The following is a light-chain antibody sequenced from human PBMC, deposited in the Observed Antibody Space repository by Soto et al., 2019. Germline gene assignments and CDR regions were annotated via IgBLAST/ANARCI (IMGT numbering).Light chain of an antibody. Sequence: EIVMTQSPATLSVSPGERATLCCRASQSFSSNSAWYQQKPGQAPRLLIYGASTRATAIPARFSGIRSATDFTLIISSLQSEDFALYYCQQYNNWPPTFGQGTRLEIK. V-gene: IGKV3-15*01. CDR1: QSFSSN. CDR3: QQYNNWPPT. J-gene: IGKJ5*01. CDR2: GAS.